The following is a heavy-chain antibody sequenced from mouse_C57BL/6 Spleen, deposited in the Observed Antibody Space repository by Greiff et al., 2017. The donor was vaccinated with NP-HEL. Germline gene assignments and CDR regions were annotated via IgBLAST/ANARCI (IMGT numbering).Heavy chain of an antibody. CDR2: IDPSDSYT. Sequence: QVQLKQPGAELVRPGTSVKLSCKASGYTFTSYWMHWVKQRPGQGLEWIGVIDPSDSYTNYNQKFKGKATLTVDTSSSTAYMQLSSLTSEDSAVYYCARSDAMDYWGQGTSVTVSS. V-gene: IGHV1-59*01. J-gene: IGHJ4*01. CDR3: ARSDAMDY. CDR1: GYTFTSYW.